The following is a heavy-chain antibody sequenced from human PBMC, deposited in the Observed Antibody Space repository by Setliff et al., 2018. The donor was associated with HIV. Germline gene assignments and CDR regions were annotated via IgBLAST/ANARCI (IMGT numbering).Heavy chain of an antibody. D-gene: IGHD6-19*01. CDR1: GYTFTSYG. J-gene: IGHJ4*02. CDR2: INPIFGTP. Sequence: SVKVSCKASGYTFTSYGISWVRQAPGQGLEWMGGINPIFGTPHYGQRFQGRVTITADESTSTAYMELKGLKFDDTAVYYCARRTDSSGWPFDTWGRGTLVTVSS. V-gene: IGHV1-69*13. CDR3: ARRTDSSGWPFDT.